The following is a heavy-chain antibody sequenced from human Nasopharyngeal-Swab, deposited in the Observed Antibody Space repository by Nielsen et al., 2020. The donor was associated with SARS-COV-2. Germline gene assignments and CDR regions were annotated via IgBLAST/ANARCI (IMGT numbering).Heavy chain of an antibody. J-gene: IGHJ2*01. CDR3: ARDFTQGITIFGAVHDWYFDL. D-gene: IGHD3-3*01. Sequence: WVRQAPGQGLEWMGWINTNTGNPTYAQGFTGRFVFSLDTSVSTAYLQISSLKAEDTAVYYCARDFTQGITIFGAVHDWYFDLWGRGTLVTVSS. CDR2: INTNTGNP. V-gene: IGHV7-4-1*02.